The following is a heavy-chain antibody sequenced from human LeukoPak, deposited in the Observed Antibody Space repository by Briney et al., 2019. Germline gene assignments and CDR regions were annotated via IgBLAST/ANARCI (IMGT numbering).Heavy chain of an antibody. CDR3: ARDPAYCSSTSCYMGGLGY. CDR2: ISAYNGNT. D-gene: IGHD2-2*02. Sequence: ASVKVSCKASGYTFTSYGISWVRQAPGQGLEWMGWISAYNGNTNYAQKLQGRVTMTTDTSTSTAYMELRSLRSDDTAVYYCARDPAYCSSTSCYMGGLGYWGQGTLVTVSS. CDR1: GYTFTSYG. J-gene: IGHJ4*02. V-gene: IGHV1-18*01.